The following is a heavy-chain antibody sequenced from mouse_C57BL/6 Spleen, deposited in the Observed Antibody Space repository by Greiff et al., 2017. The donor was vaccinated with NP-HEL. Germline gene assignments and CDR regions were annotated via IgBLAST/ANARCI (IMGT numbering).Heavy chain of an antibody. CDR2: IRNKANGYTT. V-gene: IGHV7-3*01. CDR1: GFTFTDYY. J-gene: IGHJ1*03. CDR3: ARYTVVAPYWYFDV. D-gene: IGHD1-1*01. Sequence: DVMLVESGGGLVQPGGSLSLSCAASGFTFTDYYMSWVRQPPGKALEWLGFIRNKANGYTTEYSASVKGRFTISRDNSQSILYLQMNALRAEDSATYSCARYTVVAPYWYFDVWGTGTTVTVSS.